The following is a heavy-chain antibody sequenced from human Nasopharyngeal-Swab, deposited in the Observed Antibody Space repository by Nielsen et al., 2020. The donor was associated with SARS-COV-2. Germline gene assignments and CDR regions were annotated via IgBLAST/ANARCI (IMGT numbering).Heavy chain of an antibody. J-gene: IGHJ4*02. CDR1: GGSVSSGSYY. D-gene: IGHD1-26*01. Sequence: SETLSLTCTVSGGSVSSGSYYWSWIRQPPGKGLEWIGYIYYSGSTNYNPSLKSRFTISVDTSKNQFSLKLSSVTAADTAVYYCARDRVGGSYGEGMDYWGQGTLVTVSS. CDR2: IYYSGST. CDR3: ARDRVGGSYGEGMDY. V-gene: IGHV4-61*01.